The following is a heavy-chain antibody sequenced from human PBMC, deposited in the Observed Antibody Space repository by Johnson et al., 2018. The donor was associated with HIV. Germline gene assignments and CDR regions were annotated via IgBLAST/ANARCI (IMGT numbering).Heavy chain of an antibody. D-gene: IGHD3-16*02. Sequence: QVYLVESGGGLVQPGGSLRLSCAASGFTFSSYAMHWVRQAPGKGLEWVSGINWNGGSTGYADSVKGRFTISRDNSKNTLYLQMNSLRAEDTAVYYCTTAIVIDAFDIWGQGTMVTVSS. V-gene: IGHV3-NL1*01. CDR3: TTAIVIDAFDI. CDR2: INWNGGST. CDR1: GFTFSSYA. J-gene: IGHJ3*02.